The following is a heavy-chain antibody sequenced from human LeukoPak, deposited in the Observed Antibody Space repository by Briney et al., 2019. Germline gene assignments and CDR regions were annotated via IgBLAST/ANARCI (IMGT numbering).Heavy chain of an antibody. CDR2: INSDGSGT. V-gene: IGHV3-74*01. CDR1: GFTFSSYW. CDR3: ARPGVAAADLGH. J-gene: IGHJ1*01. D-gene: IGHD6-13*01. Sequence: GGSLRLSCAASGFTFSSYWMHWVRQAPGKGLVRVSSINSDGSGTDYAGSVKGRFTISRDNAKSTLYLQMNSLRAEDTAVYYCARPGVAAADLGHWGQGTLVTVSS.